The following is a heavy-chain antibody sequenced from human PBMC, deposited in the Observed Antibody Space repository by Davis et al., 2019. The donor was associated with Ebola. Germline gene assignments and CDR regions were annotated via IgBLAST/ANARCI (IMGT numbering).Heavy chain of an antibody. V-gene: IGHV1-18*04. D-gene: IGHD3-9*01. CDR2: ISGFNTNT. J-gene: IGHJ4*02. CDR3: ARAPNYDVLTGTSSYYFDY. CDR1: GYTFTSYG. Sequence: SVPVSRLSSGYTFTSYGLVWVRQPPGLGLEWMGWISGFNTNTNFAQKFQGRVTVSKDTSTNTAYMDLRSLTSDDTAIYYCARAPNYDVLTGTSSYYFDYWGQGTLVTVSS.